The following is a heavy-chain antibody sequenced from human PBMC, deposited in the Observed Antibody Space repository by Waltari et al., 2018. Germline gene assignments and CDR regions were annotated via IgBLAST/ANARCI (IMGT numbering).Heavy chain of an antibody. J-gene: IGHJ4*02. V-gene: IGHV3-49*03. Sequence: EVQLVESGGGLVQPGRSLRLSCTASGFTFGAYAMSWFRQAPGKGLGWVGFIRSKAYGGTTEYAASVKGRFTISRDDSKSIAYLQMNSLKTEDTAVYYCTREDFDYWGQGTLVTVSS. CDR1: GFTFGAYA. CDR3: TREDFDY. CDR2: IRSKAYGGTT.